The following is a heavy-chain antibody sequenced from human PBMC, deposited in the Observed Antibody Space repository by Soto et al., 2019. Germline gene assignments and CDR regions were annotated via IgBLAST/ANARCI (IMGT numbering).Heavy chain of an antibody. V-gene: IGHV3-7*01. J-gene: IGHJ4*02. CDR2: IKQDGSEK. CDR3: ARDRVDCSSTSCPTLGY. D-gene: IGHD2-2*01. Sequence: WGSLRLSCAASGFTFSSYWMSWVRQAPGKGLEWVANIKQDGSEKYYVDSVKGRFTISRDNAKNSLYLQMNSLRAEDTAVYYCARDRVDCSSTSCPTLGYWGQGTLVTVSS. CDR1: GFTFSSYW.